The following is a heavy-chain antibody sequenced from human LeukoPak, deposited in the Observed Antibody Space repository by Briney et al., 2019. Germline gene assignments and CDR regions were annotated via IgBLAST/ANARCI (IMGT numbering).Heavy chain of an antibody. CDR3: ATLVRYCSGGSCYDY. J-gene: IGHJ4*02. Sequence: MSGGSLRLSCAASGFTFSSYSMNWVRQAPGKGLEWVSSISSSSSYIYYADSVKGRFTISRDNAKNSLYLQMNSLRAEDTAVYYCATLVRYCSGGSCYDYWGQGTLVTVSS. CDR1: GFTFSSYS. D-gene: IGHD2-15*01. V-gene: IGHV3-21*01. CDR2: ISSSSSYI.